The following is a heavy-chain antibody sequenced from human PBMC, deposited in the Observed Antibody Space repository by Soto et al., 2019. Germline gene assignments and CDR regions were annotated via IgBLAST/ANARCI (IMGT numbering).Heavy chain of an antibody. D-gene: IGHD6-19*01. CDR3: ARDESSSGWYYYYYYGMDV. Sequence: EVQLVESGGGLVKPGGSLRLSCAASGFTFSSYSMNWVRQAPGKGLEWVSSISSSSSYIYYADSVKGRFTIARDNAKNSLYLQMNSLRAEDTAVYYCARDESSSGWYYYYYYGMDVWGQGTTVTVSS. CDR2: ISSSSSYI. V-gene: IGHV3-21*01. CDR1: GFTFSSYS. J-gene: IGHJ6*02.